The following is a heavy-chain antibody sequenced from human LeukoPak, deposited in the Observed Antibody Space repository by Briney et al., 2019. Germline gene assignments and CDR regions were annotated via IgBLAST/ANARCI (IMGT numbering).Heavy chain of an antibody. CDR2: MYYSGST. CDR3: ARTGYYDY. V-gene: IGHV4-39*07. Sequence: SETLSLTCTVSGGSISSSSYYWGWIRQPPGKGLEWIGSMYYSGSTNYNPSLKSRVTISVDKSKNQFSLKLSSVTAADTAVYYCARTGYYDYWGQGTLVTVSS. D-gene: IGHD3-9*01. J-gene: IGHJ4*02. CDR1: GGSISSSSYY.